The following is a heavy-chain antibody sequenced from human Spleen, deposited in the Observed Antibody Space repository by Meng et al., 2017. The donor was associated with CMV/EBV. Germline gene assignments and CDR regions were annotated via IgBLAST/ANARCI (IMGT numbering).Heavy chain of an antibody. V-gene: IGHV1-2*02. CDR1: GYTFTGYY. CDR3: ASPTSPYYHYGMDV. J-gene: IGHJ6*02. Sequence: ASVKVFCKASGYTFTGYYMHWVRQVPGQGLEWMGWINPNSGGTNYAQKFQGRVTLTRDTSISTAYMELSSLRSDDTAVYYCASPTSPYYHYGMDVWGQGTTVTVSS. CDR2: INPNSGGT. D-gene: IGHD6-6*01.